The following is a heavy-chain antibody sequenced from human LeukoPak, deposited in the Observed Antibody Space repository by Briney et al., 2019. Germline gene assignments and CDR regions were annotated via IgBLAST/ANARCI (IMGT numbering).Heavy chain of an antibody. D-gene: IGHD3-22*01. V-gene: IGHV3-23*01. CDR1: GFTFSSYG. CDR2: ISGSGGST. CDR3: AKDPHKYYYDSSGYSYYFDY. Sequence: GGTLRLSCAASGFTFSSYGMSWVRQAPGKGLEWVSAISGSGGSTYYADSVKGRFTISRDNSKNTLYLQMNSLRAEDTAVYYCAKDPHKYYYDSSGYSYYFDYWGQGTLVTVSS. J-gene: IGHJ4*02.